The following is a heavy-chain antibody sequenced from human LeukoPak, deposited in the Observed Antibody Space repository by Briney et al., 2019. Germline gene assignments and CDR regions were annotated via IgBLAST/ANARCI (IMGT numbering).Heavy chain of an antibody. CDR2: ISYDGSNK. J-gene: IGHJ4*02. D-gene: IGHD4-17*01. CDR1: GFTFSSYG. CDR3: AKFPGQGLRVQRGY. V-gene: IGHV3-30*18. Sequence: GGSLRLSCAASGFTFSSYGMHWVRQAPGKGLEWVAVISYDGSNKYYADSVKGRFTISRDNSKNTLYLQMNSLRAEDTAVYYCAKFPGQGLRVQRGYWGQGTLVTVSS.